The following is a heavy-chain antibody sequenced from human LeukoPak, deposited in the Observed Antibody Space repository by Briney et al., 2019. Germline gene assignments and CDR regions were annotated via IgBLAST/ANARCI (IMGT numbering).Heavy chain of an antibody. CDR3: AKDGGEYYDILTGYYPRLYYMDV. J-gene: IGHJ6*03. CDR2: INGGGGST. CDR1: GFTFSNYA. V-gene: IGHV3-23*01. D-gene: IGHD3-9*01. Sequence: GGSLRLSCAASGFTFSNYAMNWVRQAPGKGLEWVSSINGGGGSTYYADSVKGRFTISRDNSKNTLYLQMNSLRAEDTAVYYCAKDGGEYYDILTGYYPRLYYMDVWGKGTTVTISS.